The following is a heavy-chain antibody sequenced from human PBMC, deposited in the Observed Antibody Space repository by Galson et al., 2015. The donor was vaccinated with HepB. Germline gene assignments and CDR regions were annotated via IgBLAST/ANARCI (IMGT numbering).Heavy chain of an antibody. D-gene: IGHD5-24*01. CDR2: NIPIFGTP. J-gene: IGHJ3*01. CDR3: ARDYEAATIRAHAFDL. CDR1: GGTFSSYG. V-gene: IGHV1-69*13. Sequence: SVKVSCKASGGTFSSYGISWVRQAPGQGLEWMGGNIPIFGTPNHAQKFQGRVTFTADESTGTAYMEMNSLRYEDTAVYYCARDYEAATIRAHAFDLWGQGTMVTVSS.